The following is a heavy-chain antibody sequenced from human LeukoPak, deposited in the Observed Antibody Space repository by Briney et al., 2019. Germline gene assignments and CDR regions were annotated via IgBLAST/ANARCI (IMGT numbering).Heavy chain of an antibody. CDR2: IYPSGST. J-gene: IGHJ4*02. D-gene: IGHD2/OR15-2a*01. V-gene: IGHV4-30-2*01. Sequence: PSQTLSLTCTVSSASVSSGGRSWSWIRRPPGKGLEWIGSIYPSGSTSFHPSLVSRISISVDRSSNQFSLTLKSVTAADTAVYFCATGGNFLGAADYFDFWGQGILVTVSS. CDR3: ATGGNFLGAADYFDF. CDR1: SASVSSGGRS.